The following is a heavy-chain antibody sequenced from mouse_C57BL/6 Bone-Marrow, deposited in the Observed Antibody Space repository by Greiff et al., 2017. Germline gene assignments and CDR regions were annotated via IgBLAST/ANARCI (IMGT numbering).Heavy chain of an antibody. V-gene: IGHV5-9*01. CDR2: ISGGGGNT. D-gene: IGHD1-1*01. CDR1: GFTFSSYT. CDR3: ASLYYYGSSYPPWFAY. J-gene: IGHJ3*01. Sequence: EVMLVESGGGLVKPGGSLKLSCAASGFTFSSYTMSWVRQTPEQRLEWVATISGGGGNTYYPDSVKGRFTISRDNAKNTLYLQMSSLRSEDTALYYWASLYYYGSSYPPWFAYWGQGTLVTVSA.